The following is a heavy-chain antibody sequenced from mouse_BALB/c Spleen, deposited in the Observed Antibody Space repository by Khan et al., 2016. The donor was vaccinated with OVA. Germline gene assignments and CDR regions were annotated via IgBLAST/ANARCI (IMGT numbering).Heavy chain of an antibody. Sequence: QVHVKQSGPQLVRPGASVKISCKASGYSFTSYWMHWVKQRPGQGLEWIGMIDPSDSEIRLNQKFKDKATLTVDKSSSTAYMQHSSQTTEDSAFYSCGTGGERGPWFAYWGQGTLVTVSA. V-gene: IGHV1-74*01. CDR3: GTGGERGPWFAY. J-gene: IGHJ3*01. CDR2: IDPSDSEI. CDR1: GYSFTSYW.